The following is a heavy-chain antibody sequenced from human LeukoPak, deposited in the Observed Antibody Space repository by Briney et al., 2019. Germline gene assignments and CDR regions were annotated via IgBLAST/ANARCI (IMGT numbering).Heavy chain of an antibody. CDR2: ISVYNGKT. CDR1: GYTFTSYD. Sequence: ASVKVSCKASGYTFTSYDINWVRQAPGQGLEWMGWISVYNGKTNYPQKLQGRVTMTTDTSTSTAYMEVRSLRVDDTAVYYCARDHTVGATGSYFDYWGQGTLVPVSS. J-gene: IGHJ4*02. D-gene: IGHD1-26*01. CDR3: ARDHTVGATGSYFDY. V-gene: IGHV1-18*01.